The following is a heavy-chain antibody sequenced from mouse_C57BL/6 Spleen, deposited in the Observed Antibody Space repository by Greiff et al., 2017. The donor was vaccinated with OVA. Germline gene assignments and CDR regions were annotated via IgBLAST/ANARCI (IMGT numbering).Heavy chain of an antibody. CDR3: ARGDSNLFAY. J-gene: IGHJ3*01. CDR2: IDPSDSET. Sequence: QVQLQQSGAELVRPGSSVKLSCKASGYTFTSYWMHWVKQRPIQGLEWIGNIDPSDSETNYNQKFKDKATLTVDKSSSTAYMQLSSLTSEDSAVYYCARGDSNLFAYWGKGTLVTVSA. V-gene: IGHV1-52*01. CDR1: GYTFTSYW. D-gene: IGHD2-5*01.